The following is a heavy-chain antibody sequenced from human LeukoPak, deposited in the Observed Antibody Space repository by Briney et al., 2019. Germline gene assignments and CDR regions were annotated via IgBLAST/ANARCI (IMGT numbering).Heavy chain of an antibody. CDR1: GYTFTSYY. V-gene: IGHV1-46*01. CDR2: INPSGGST. D-gene: IGHD3-22*01. J-gene: IGHJ3*02. Sequence: GASVKVSCKASGYTFTSYYMHWVRQAPGQGLEWMGIINPSGGSTSYAQKFQGRVTMTRDTSTSTVHMELSSLRSEDTAVYYCARDLLSPARYYYDSSGYWAFDIWGQGTMVTVSS. CDR3: ARDLLSPARYYYDSSGYWAFDI.